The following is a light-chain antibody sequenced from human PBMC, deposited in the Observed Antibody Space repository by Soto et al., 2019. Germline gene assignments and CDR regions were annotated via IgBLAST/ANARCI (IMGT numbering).Light chain of an antibody. Sequence: EIGMTQSPATLSVSPGERATLSFSASQSVSGNLAWYQQKPGQAPRLLIYGASTRATGIPARFSGSGSGTDFTLTISSLQSVDFAVYSCQQYNNWPWTFGQGTKVDIK. J-gene: IGKJ1*01. V-gene: IGKV3-15*01. CDR1: QSVSGN. CDR2: GAS. CDR3: QQYNNWPWT.